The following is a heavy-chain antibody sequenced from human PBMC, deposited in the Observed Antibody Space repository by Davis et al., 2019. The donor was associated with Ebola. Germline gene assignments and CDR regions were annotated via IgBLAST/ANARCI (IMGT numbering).Heavy chain of an antibody. V-gene: IGHV3-48*04. J-gene: IGHJ5*02. CDR3: ARGGSFDP. Sequence: GESLSLSCAASGFTFSSYSMNWVRQAPGKGLEWVSCISSGGNTIYYADSVKGRFTISRDNAKNSLYLQMDSLRAEDTAVYTCARGGSFDPWGQGTLVIVSS. CDR1: GFTFSSYS. CDR2: ISSGGNTI. D-gene: IGHD2-15*01.